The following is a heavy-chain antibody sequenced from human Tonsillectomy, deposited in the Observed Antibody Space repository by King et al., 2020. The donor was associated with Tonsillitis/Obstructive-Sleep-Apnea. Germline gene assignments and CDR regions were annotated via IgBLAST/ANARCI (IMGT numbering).Heavy chain of an antibody. CDR1: GYTFTSYY. V-gene: IGHV1-46*01. D-gene: IGHD1-26*01. CDR3: AREWVGATHGGDYYYYGMDV. Sequence: VQLVESGAEVKKPGASVKVSCKASGYTFTSYYMHWVRQAPGQGLEWMGIINPSGGSTSYAQKFQGRVTMTRDTSTSTVYMELSSLRSEDTAVYYCAREWVGATHGGDYYYYGMDVWGQGTTVTVSS. J-gene: IGHJ6*02. CDR2: INPSGGST.